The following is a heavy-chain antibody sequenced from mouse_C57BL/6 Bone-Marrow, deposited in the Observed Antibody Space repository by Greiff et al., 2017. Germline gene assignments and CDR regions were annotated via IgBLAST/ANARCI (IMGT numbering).Heavy chain of an antibody. D-gene: IGHD2-4*01. CDR3: TTWRDYDEFAY. CDR1: GFNIKDDY. CDR2: IDPENGDT. J-gene: IGHJ3*01. V-gene: IGHV14-4*01. Sequence: EVQGVESGAELVRPGASVKLSCTASGFNIKDDYMHWVKQRPEQGLEWIGWIDPENGDTEYASKFQGKATITADTSSNTAYLQLSSLTSEDTAVYYCTTWRDYDEFAYWGQGTLVTVSA.